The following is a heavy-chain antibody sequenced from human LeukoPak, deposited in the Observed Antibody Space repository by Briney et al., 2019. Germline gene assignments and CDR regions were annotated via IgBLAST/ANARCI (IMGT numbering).Heavy chain of an antibody. V-gene: IGHV1-18*01. CDR2: ISPYNGNT. Sequence: GASVKVSCKASGYTFSNYGISWVRQAPGQGLEWMGWISPYNGNTNYAQKLQGRVTMTTDTSTSTAYMELRSLRSDDTAVYYCARAIAGDYNDYWGQGTLVTVSS. D-gene: IGHD3-16*02. J-gene: IGHJ4*02. CDR1: GYTFSNYG. CDR3: ARAIAGDYNDY.